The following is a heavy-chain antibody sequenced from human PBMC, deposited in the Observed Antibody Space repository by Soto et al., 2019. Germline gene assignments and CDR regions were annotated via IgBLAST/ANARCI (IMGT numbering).Heavy chain of an antibody. CDR2: ISGSGGSI. J-gene: IGHJ4*02. CDR1: GFTFSSYA. CDR3: AKGGSYYQRLGY. D-gene: IGHD1-26*01. Sequence: GGSLRLSCAASGFTFSSYAMSWVRQAPGKGLEWVSAISGSGGSIYYADSVKGRFTISRDNSKNTLYLQMNSLRAEDTAVYYCAKGGSYYQRLGYWGQGTLVTVSS. V-gene: IGHV3-23*01.